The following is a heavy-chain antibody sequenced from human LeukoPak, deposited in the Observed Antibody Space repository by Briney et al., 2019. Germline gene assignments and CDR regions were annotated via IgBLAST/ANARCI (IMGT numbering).Heavy chain of an antibody. CDR1: GGSFRSSSYY. J-gene: IGHJ4*02. CDR2: IYYSGST. CDR3: ARDQVECTGGTCQSRVGFDF. Sequence: SETLSLTCTVSGGSFRSSSYYWGWIRQTPGTGLEWIGGIYYSGSTYYNPSLKSRVTISVDTSENQFSLNLGSVTAADTAVYYCARDQVECTGGTCQSRVGFDFWGQGTLVTVSS. V-gene: IGHV4-39*07. D-gene: IGHD2-8*02.